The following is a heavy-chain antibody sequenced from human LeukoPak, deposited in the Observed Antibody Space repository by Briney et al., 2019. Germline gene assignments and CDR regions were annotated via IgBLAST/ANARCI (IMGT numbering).Heavy chain of an antibody. CDR1: GLTFTNYA. Sequence: GRSLRLSCAASGLTFTNYAMSWVRQAPGKGPEWVSGITGSGGSTYYADSVKGRFTISRDNSKNTLFLQMNSLRAEDTAVYYCANTRDDTAMNMIFDYWGQGTLVTVSS. D-gene: IGHD5-18*01. CDR3: ANTRDDTAMNMIFDY. CDR2: ITGSGGST. J-gene: IGHJ4*02. V-gene: IGHV3-23*01.